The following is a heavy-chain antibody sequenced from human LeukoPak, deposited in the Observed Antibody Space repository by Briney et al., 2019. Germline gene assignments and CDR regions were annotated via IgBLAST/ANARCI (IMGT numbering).Heavy chain of an antibody. D-gene: IGHD1-26*01. Sequence: SEALSLTCTVSGGSISSSSYYWGWLRQPPGKGLEWIGSIYYSGRTYYNPSLKSRVTISVDTSKNQFSLKLSSVTAADTAVYYCASSSRWELRYYFDYWGQGTLVTVSS. CDR3: ASSSRWELRYYFDY. CDR2: IYYSGRT. V-gene: IGHV4-39*07. J-gene: IGHJ4*02. CDR1: GGSISSSSYY.